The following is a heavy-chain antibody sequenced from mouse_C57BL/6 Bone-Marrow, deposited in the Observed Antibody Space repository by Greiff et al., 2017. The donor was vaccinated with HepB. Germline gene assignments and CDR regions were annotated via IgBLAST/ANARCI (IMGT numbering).Heavy chain of an antibody. CDR2: IYPGSGST. Sequence: VQLQQPGAELVKPGASVKMSCKASGYTFTSYWITWVKQRPGQGLEWIGDIYPGSGSTNYNEKFKSKATLTVDTSASTAYMQLSSLTSEDSAVYYCASGLLRYFDVWGTGTTVTVSS. J-gene: IGHJ1*03. CDR1: GYTFTSYW. D-gene: IGHD1-1*01. CDR3: ASGLLRYFDV. V-gene: IGHV1-55*01.